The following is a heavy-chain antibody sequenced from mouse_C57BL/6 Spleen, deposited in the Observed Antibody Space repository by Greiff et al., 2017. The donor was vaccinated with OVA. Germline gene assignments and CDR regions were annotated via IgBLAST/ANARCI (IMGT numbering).Heavy chain of an antibody. CDR3: TRVRGNYGAMDY. J-gene: IGHJ4*01. CDR2: IDPETGGT. V-gene: IGHV1-15*01. Sequence: QVQLQQSGAELVRPGASVTLSCKASGYTFTDYEMHWVKQTPVHGLEWIGAIDPETGGTAYNQKFKGKAILTADKSSSTAYMELRSLTSEDSAVYYCTRVRGNYGAMDYWGQGTSVTVSS. CDR1: GYTFTDYE. D-gene: IGHD2-1*01.